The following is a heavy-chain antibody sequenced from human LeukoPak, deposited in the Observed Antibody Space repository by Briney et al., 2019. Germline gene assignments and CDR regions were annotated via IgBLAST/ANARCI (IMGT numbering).Heavy chain of an antibody. CDR2: ISSSSSYI. CDR3: ARDMSRGYYYGMDV. D-gene: IGHD3-16*01. Sequence: GGALRLSCAASGFTFSSYSMNWVRQAPGKVVELVSSISSSSSYIYYADSVKGRVTISRDNAKNSLYLQMNSLRAEDTAVYYCARDMSRGYYYGMDVWGQGTTVTVSS. V-gene: IGHV3-21*01. J-gene: IGHJ6*02. CDR1: GFTFSSYS.